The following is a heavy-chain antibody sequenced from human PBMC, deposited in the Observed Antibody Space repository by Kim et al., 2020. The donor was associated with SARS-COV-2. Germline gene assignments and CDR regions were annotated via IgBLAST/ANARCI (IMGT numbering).Heavy chain of an antibody. Sequence: SQTLSLTCAISGDSVSSSSAAWNCVRQSPSRGLEWLGRTFYRSKWYNEYAISVKSRITINPDTSKNQFSLQLNSVSPEDTAVYYCAREDYGGDSRGFDYWGPGTLVSVSS. V-gene: IGHV6-1*01. CDR2: TFYRSKWYN. CDR1: GDSVSSSSAA. J-gene: IGHJ4*02. D-gene: IGHD2-21*02. CDR3: AREDYGGDSRGFDY.